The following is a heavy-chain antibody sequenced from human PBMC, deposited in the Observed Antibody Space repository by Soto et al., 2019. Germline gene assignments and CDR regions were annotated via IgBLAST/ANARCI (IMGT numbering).Heavy chain of an antibody. V-gene: IGHV4-34*01. CDR3: AIRGGSGSIRTGNYFDY. CDR2: INHSGST. Sequence: PSETLSLTCAVYGGSFSGYYWSWIRQPPGKGLEWIGEINHSGSTNYNPSLKSRVTISVDTSKNQFSLKLSSVTAADTAVYYCAIRGGSGSIRTGNYFDYWGQGTLVTVSS. D-gene: IGHD3-10*01. CDR1: GGSFSGYY. J-gene: IGHJ4*02.